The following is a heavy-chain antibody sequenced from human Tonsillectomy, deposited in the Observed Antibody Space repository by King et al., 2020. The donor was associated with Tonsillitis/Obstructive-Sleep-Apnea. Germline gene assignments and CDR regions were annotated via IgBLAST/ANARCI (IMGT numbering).Heavy chain of an antibody. D-gene: IGHD6-19*01. Sequence: DVQLVESGGDLVQPGGSLRLSCAASGFTFSSYAMSWVRQAPGKGLEWVSAISGSGGSTYYADSVKGRFTISRDNSKNTLYLQMNSPRAEDTAVYYCVKDDEYSSGWYDLDCWGQGTLVTVSS. CDR3: VKDDEYSSGWYDLDC. CDR1: GFTFSSYA. V-gene: IGHV3-23*04. J-gene: IGHJ4*02. CDR2: ISGSGGST.